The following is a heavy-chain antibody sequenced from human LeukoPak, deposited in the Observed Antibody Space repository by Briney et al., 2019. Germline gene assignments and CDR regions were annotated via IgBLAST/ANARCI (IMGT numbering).Heavy chain of an antibody. J-gene: IGHJ1*01. V-gene: IGHV3-11*04. D-gene: IGHD6-6*01. CDR3: ARDLSSSSTAYFQH. Sequence: PGGSLRLSCAASGFTFSDYYMSWIRQAPGKGLEWIAYMSSSGSTIYYADSVKGRFTISRDNAKNSLYLQMNSLRAEDTAVYYCARDLSSSSTAYFQHWGQGTLVTVSS. CDR1: GFTFSDYY. CDR2: MSSSGSTI.